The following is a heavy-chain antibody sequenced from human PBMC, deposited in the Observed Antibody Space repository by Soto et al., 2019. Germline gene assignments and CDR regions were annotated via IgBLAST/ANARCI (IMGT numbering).Heavy chain of an antibody. CDR1: GGSFSGYY. CDR2: INHSGST. Sequence: SETLSLTCAVYGGSFSGYYWSWIRQPPGKGLEWIGEINHSGSTNYNPSLKSRVTISVDTSKNQFSLKLSSVTAADTAVYYCARAPVIVVVPAAKSRCFDPWGQGTLVTVSS. V-gene: IGHV4-34*01. J-gene: IGHJ5*02. D-gene: IGHD2-2*01. CDR3: ARAPVIVVVPAAKSRCFDP.